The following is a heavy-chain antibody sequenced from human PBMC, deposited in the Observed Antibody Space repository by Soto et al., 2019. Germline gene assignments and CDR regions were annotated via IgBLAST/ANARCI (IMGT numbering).Heavy chain of an antibody. J-gene: IGHJ4*02. CDR1: GGSIRNGDYY. CDR3: VTVNLVGAAYYFDY. D-gene: IGHD1-26*01. CDR2: VYYSGTT. V-gene: IGHV4-30-4*01. Sequence: QVQLQEWGPGLVKPSQTLSLTCTVSGGSIRNGDYYWGWIRQPPGKGLEWIGYVYYSGTTYSHPSLKIRVTISVDTSENEFSLRLSSVTAADTAVYYCVTVNLVGAAYYFDYWGPGTLVTVSS.